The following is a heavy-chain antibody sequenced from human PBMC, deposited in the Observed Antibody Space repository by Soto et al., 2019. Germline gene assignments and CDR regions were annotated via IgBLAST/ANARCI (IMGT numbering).Heavy chain of an antibody. Sequence: PGGSLRLSCAASGFTFSSYAMSWVRQAPGKGLEWVSAISGSGGSTYYADSVKGRFTISRDNSKNTLYLQMNSLRAEDTAVYYCARDRYSSGWLDAFDIWGQGTMVTVSS. D-gene: IGHD6-19*01. CDR3: ARDRYSSGWLDAFDI. V-gene: IGHV3-23*01. CDR1: GFTFSSYA. J-gene: IGHJ3*02. CDR2: ISGSGGST.